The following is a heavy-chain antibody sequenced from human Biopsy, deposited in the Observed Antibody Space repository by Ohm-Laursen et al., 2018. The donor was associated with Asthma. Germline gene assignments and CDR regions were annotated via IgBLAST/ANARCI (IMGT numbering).Heavy chain of an antibody. V-gene: IGHV3-30*18. CDR1: GFMFRSFC. D-gene: IGHD5-12*01. CDR2: ISYDGNHK. CDR3: AKRRGYSGHDNDY. Sequence: RSLRLSCAAPGFMFRSFCMHWVRQAPGKGLEWVAVISYDGNHKFYEDSVKGRFTISRDNSKNTLYLQMNSLRTEDTAVYYCAKRRGYSGHDNDYWGQGTLVIVSS. J-gene: IGHJ4*02.